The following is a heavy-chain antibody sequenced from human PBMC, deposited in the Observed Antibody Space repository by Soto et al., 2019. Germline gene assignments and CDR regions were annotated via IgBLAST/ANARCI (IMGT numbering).Heavy chain of an antibody. D-gene: IGHD1-26*01. J-gene: IGHJ4*02. CDR3: SRVGGSTWH. Sequence: GGSLRLSCAASGFTFSSYWMHWVRQAPGKGLACVSRINSDGSSTNYADFVKGRFAISRDNAKNTLYLQMNSLRVEDTAVYYCSRVGGSTWHWGQGTLVTASS. CDR2: INSDGSST. V-gene: IGHV3-74*01. CDR1: GFTFSSYW.